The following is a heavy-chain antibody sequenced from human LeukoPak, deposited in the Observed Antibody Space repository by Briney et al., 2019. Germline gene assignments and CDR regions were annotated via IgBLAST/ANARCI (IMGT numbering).Heavy chain of an antibody. Sequence: GGSLRLSCAASGFTFSSYGMHWVRQAPGKGLEWVAFIRYDGSNKYYADSVKGRFTISRDNSKNTLYLQMNSLRAEDTSVYYCARDSQWLVLGAFDIWGQGTMVTVSS. D-gene: IGHD6-19*01. CDR1: GFTFSSYG. J-gene: IGHJ3*02. CDR3: ARDSQWLVLGAFDI. V-gene: IGHV3-30*02. CDR2: IRYDGSNK.